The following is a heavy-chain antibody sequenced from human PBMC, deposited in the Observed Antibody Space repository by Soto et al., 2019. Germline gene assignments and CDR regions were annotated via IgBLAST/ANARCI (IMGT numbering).Heavy chain of an antibody. J-gene: IGHJ5*02. V-gene: IGHV1-2*02. D-gene: IGHD6-13*01. CDR2: YNPNSGGT. Sequence: ASVKVSCRASGYTFTGYYMHWVRQAPGQGLEWMGWYNPNSGGTNYAQKFQGRVTMTEDSPADTPYMQLRSMRSEDTAVYYCAIEVGRSNRFDLWGQGTMVTVSS. CDR3: AIEVGRSNRFDL. CDR1: GYTFTGYY.